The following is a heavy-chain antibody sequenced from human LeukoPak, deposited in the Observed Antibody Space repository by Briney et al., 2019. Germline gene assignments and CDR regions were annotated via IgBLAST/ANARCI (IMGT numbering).Heavy chain of an antibody. J-gene: IGHJ6*02. V-gene: IGHV1-69*13. D-gene: IGHD1-20*01. Sequence: SVKVSCNASGGTFSSYAISWVREAPAQGLEWMGGIIPICGTANYAQKFQGRVTITADESTSTAYMELSSLRSEDTTVYYCAREGSGNWNDGAYYYYGMDVWGQGTTVTVSS. CDR3: AREGSGNWNDGAYYYYGMDV. CDR1: GGTFSSYA. CDR2: IIPICGTA.